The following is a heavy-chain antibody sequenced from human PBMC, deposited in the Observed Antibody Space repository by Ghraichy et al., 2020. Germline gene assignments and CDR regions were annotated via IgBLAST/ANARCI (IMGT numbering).Heavy chain of an antibody. D-gene: IGHD1/OR15-1a*01. J-gene: IGHJ3*02. Sequence: GGSLRLSCAASGFTFNNYWMSWVRQAPGKGLEWVANIKQDGSEKYYVDSVKGRFTISRDNAKNSLYLQMNSLRAEDTAVYYCARPPRGNNQFFDIWGQGTMVTVSS. CDR3: ARPPRGNNQFFDI. V-gene: IGHV3-7*01. CDR2: IKQDGSEK. CDR1: GFTFNNYW.